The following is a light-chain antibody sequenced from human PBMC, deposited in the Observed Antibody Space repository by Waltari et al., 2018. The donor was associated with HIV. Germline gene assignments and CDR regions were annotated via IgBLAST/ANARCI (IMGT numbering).Light chain of an antibody. Sequence: DIQMIQTPYSLSASVGDRVSSTCRASQRISRSLTWYRQKPGTAPELLIYAASSLQRGVPSRFSGSGSGTDFTLTISALQPEDFATYYCQQCYSPPFTFGPGTKVDFK. J-gene: IGKJ3*01. CDR1: QRISRS. V-gene: IGKV1-39*01. CDR2: AAS. CDR3: QQCYSPPFT.